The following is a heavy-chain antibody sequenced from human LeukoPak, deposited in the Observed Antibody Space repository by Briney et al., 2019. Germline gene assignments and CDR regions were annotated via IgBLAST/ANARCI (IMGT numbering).Heavy chain of an antibody. D-gene: IGHD2-21*01. CDR3: AREKLGEHIVVADY. J-gene: IGHJ4*02. CDR1: GFTFSSYW. V-gene: IGHV3-7*01. CDR2: IKQDGSEK. Sequence: GGSLRLSCAASGFTFSSYWMSWVRQAPGNGLEWVANIKQDGSEKYYVDSVKGRFTISRDNAKNSLYLQTNSLRAEDTAVYYCAREKLGEHIVVADYWGQGTLVTVSS.